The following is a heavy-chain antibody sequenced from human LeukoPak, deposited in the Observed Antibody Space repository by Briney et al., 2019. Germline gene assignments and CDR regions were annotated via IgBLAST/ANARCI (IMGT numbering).Heavy chain of an antibody. D-gene: IGHD7-27*01. V-gene: IGHV1-18*01. CDR3: ARGSLSWDFDY. Sequence: ASVKVSCKASGYSFNSQGMNWVRQAPGQGLEWMGWISAYNGNTNYAQKLQGRVTMTTDTSTSTAYMELRSLRSDDTAVYYCARGSLSWDFDYWGQGTLVTVSS. CDR2: ISAYNGNT. J-gene: IGHJ4*02. CDR1: GYSFNSQG.